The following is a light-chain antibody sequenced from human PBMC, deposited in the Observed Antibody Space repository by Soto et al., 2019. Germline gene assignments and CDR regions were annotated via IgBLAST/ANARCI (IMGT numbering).Light chain of an antibody. J-gene: IGLJ3*02. Sequence: QSVLTQPPSVSGAPGQRVTISCTESSSNIGAGYDVHWYQQLPGTAPKLLIYGNSNRPSGVPDRFSGSKSGTSASLAITGLQAEDEADYYCQSYDISLSGWVFGGGTKVTVL. CDR3: QSYDISLSGWV. CDR1: SSNIGAGYD. V-gene: IGLV1-40*01. CDR2: GNS.